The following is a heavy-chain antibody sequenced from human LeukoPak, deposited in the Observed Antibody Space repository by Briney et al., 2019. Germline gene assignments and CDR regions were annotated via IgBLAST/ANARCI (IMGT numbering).Heavy chain of an antibody. CDR3: ARVKDRGAAMAHFDY. CDR2: INPNSGGT. Sequence: ASVKVSCKASGYTFTGYYMHWVRQAPGQGLERMGWINPNSGGTNYAQKFQGRVTMTRDTSISTAYMELSRLRSDDTAVYYCARVKDRGAAMAHFDYWGQGTLVTVSS. V-gene: IGHV1-2*02. D-gene: IGHD5-18*01. J-gene: IGHJ4*02. CDR1: GYTFTGYY.